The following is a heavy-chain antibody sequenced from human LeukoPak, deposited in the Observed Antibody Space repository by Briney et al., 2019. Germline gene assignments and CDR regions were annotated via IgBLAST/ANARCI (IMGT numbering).Heavy chain of an antibody. D-gene: IGHD6-19*01. CDR1: GYTFSDYF. CDR2: INPYSGVT. J-gene: IGHJ4*02. V-gene: IGHV1-2*02. Sequence: ASVKVSRKPSGYTFSDYFIHWVRQAPGQGLEWMGWINPYSGVTNSAQKFQGRVTMTTDTSIRTVYMEVSRTRSDDTAVYYCARGMAVGGTKIGFDYWGQGTVVTVSS. CDR3: ARGMAVGGTKIGFDY.